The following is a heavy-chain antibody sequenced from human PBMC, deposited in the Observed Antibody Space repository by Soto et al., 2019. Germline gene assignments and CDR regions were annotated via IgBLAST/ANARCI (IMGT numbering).Heavy chain of an antibody. J-gene: IGHJ6*02. V-gene: IGHV4-61*01. CDR2: IYSGGST. CDR1: GGFVNSDTHS. D-gene: IGHD2-2*01. CDR3: ARFVRSCSATTCSTRADV. Sequence: SETLSLTCTVSGGFVNSDTHSWSWIRQTPGKRLEWIGFIYSGGSTKNPSLRSRVTMSVDTSKNQFSLKPRSVIVADTAVYHCARFVRSCSATTCSTRADVWGQGITVTVSS.